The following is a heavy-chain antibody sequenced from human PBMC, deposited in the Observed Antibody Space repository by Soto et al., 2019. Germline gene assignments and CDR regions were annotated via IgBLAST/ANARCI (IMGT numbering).Heavy chain of an antibody. CDR1: GYTFTSYG. CDR2: ISGHTGNN. V-gene: IGHV1-18*01. J-gene: IGHJ4*01. CDR3: AREPKYFGS. Sequence: QVQLLQSGAEVKKPGASVKVSCKASGYTFTSYGLSWVLQARGQGLEGMGWISGHTGNNKYAQKLEGRVNMTTDTYTSTAYMEPRSLRSDDTAVYYCAREPKYFGSLCHGTLGTVSS.